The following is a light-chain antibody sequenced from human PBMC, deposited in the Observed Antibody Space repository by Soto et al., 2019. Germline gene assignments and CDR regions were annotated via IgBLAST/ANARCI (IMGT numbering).Light chain of an antibody. CDR1: SGHSTDA. CDR2: LNNDGSH. CDR3: QTWGTGIGV. Sequence: QSVLTQSPSASASPGASVKLTCTLSSGHSTDAIAWHQQQAEMGPRYLMKLNNDGSHSKGDGIPDRFSGSSSGAERYLTISSLQSEDEADYYCQTWGTGIGVFGGGTKLTVL. J-gene: IGLJ2*01. V-gene: IGLV4-69*01.